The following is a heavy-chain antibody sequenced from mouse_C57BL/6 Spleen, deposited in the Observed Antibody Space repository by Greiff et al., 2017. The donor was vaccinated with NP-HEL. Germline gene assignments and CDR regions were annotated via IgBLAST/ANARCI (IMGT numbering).Heavy chain of an antibody. J-gene: IGHJ3*01. CDR3: ARDAYYYGSSYRFAY. V-gene: IGHV7-1*01. D-gene: IGHD1-1*01. Sequence: EVKVVESGGGLVQSGRSLRLSCATSGFTFSDFYMEWVRQAPGKGLEWIAASRNKANDYTTEYSASVKGRFIVSRDTSQSILYLQMNALRAEDTAIYYCARDAYYYGSSYRFAYWGQGTLVTVSA. CDR1: GFTFSDFY. CDR2: SRNKANDYTT.